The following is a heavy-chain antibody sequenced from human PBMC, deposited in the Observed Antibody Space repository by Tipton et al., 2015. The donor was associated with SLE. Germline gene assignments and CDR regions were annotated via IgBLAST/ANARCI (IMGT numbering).Heavy chain of an antibody. CDR2: IYDSGNT. Sequence: TLSLTCTVSGASVSSGNWWSWVRQPPGKGLEWIGEIYDSGNTNYNPSLRGRVSISVDTSKSQFSLKLTSVTAADAAVYYCARFRDEYYYYAMDVWGQGTTVTVSS. J-gene: IGHJ6*02. V-gene: IGHV4-4*02. CDR3: ARFRDEYYYYAMDV. CDR1: GASVSSGNW.